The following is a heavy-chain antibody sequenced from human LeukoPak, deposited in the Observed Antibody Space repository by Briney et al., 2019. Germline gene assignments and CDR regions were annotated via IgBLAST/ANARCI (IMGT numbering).Heavy chain of an antibody. CDR1: GDSISSYY. Sequence: SETLSLTCTISGDSISSYYWSWIRQPAGNGLEWIGRISTSGSINYNPSLKSRVTMSVDTSKNQFSLKLSSVTAADTAMYYCARGSSSGGGLLEYWGQGTLVTVSS. V-gene: IGHV4-4*07. D-gene: IGHD2-15*01. J-gene: IGHJ4*02. CDR2: ISTSGSI. CDR3: ARGSSSGGGLLEY.